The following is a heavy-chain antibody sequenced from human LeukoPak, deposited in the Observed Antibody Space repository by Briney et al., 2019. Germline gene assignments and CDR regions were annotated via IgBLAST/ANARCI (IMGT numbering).Heavy chain of an antibody. CDR2: ISGSGGST. J-gene: IGHJ5*01. CDR3: ARAYSSSWYDF. CDR1: GFTFSSYA. V-gene: IGHV3-23*01. Sequence: EGSLRLSCAASGFTFSSYAMSWVRQAPGKGLEWVSAISGSGGSTYYADSVKGRFTISRDNSKNTLYLQINSVRAEDTAVYYCARAYSSSWYDFWGQGTLVTVSS. D-gene: IGHD6-13*01.